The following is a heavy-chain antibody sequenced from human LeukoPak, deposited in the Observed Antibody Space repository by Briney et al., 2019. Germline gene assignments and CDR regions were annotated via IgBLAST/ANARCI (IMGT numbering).Heavy chain of an antibody. CDR3: AGSGSGSYYSPWYFDL. Sequence: SETLSLTCTVSGGSISSYYWSWIRQPPGKGLEWIGYIYYSGSTNYNPSLKSRVTISVDTPKNQFSLRLSSVTAADTAVYFCAGSGSGSYYSPWYFDLWGRGTLVIVSS. CDR1: GGSISSYY. J-gene: IGHJ2*01. D-gene: IGHD3-10*01. CDR2: IYYSGST. V-gene: IGHV4-59*01.